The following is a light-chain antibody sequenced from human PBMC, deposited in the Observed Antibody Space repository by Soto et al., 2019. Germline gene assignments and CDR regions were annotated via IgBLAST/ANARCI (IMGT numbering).Light chain of an antibody. CDR1: SSDIGGYNY. J-gene: IGLJ2*01. V-gene: IGLV2-14*03. CDR3: SSYSSSSTSVF. Sequence: QSVLTQPASVSGSPGQSITISCIGTSSDIGGYNYVSWYQQHPGKAPKVMIYDVSNRPSGVSNRFSGSKSGNTASLTISALQAEDEADYYCSSYSSSSTSVFFGAGTQLTVL. CDR2: DVS.